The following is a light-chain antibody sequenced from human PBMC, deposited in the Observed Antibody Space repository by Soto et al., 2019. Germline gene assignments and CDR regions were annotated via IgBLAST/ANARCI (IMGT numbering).Light chain of an antibody. CDR3: AAWDDNLNGPV. Sequence: QLVLIQSPSASGTPGQRVTISCSGSTSNIGSNTVNWYQQLPGTAPKLLIYTNNQRPSGVPDRFSGSKSGTSALLAISGLQSEDEADYYCAAWDDNLNGPVFGGGTKLTVL. CDR2: TNN. J-gene: IGLJ3*02. CDR1: TSNIGSNT. V-gene: IGLV1-44*01.